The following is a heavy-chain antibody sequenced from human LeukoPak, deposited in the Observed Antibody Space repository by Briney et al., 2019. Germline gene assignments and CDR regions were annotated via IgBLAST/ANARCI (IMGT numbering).Heavy chain of an antibody. CDR1: GYTFTGYY. J-gene: IGHJ4*02. CDR2: INPNSGGT. CDR3: AVFPGYSSGWYKAGVDY. D-gene: IGHD6-19*01. V-gene: IGHV1-2*02. Sequence: ASVKVSCKASGYTFTGYYMHWVRQAPGQGLEWMGWINPNSGGTNYAQKFQGRVTMTRDTSISTAYMELSRLRSDDTAVYYCAVFPGYSSGWYKAGVDYWGQGTLVTVSS.